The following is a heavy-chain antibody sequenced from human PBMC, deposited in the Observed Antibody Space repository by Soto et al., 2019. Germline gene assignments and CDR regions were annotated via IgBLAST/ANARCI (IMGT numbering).Heavy chain of an antibody. CDR2: IKQDGSEK. Sequence: GGSLRLSCAASGFTFSSYWMSWVRQAPGKGLEWVANIKQDGSEKYYVDSVKGRFTISRDNAKNSLYLQMNSLRAEDTAVYYGARVWYDVWRGGAFDIWGEGTMVTVSS. D-gene: IGHD3-3*01. J-gene: IGHJ3*02. CDR1: GFTFSSYW. CDR3: ARVWYDVWRGGAFDI. V-gene: IGHV3-7*01.